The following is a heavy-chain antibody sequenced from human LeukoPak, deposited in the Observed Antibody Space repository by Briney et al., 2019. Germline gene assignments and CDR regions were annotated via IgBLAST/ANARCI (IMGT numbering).Heavy chain of an antibody. CDR1: GFTFSGYD. CDR2: ISSSGSTI. Sequence: GGSLRLSCAASGFTFSGYDISWIRQAPGKGLEWVSYISSSGSTIYYADSVKGRFTISTDNAKNSQYLQMNSLRADDTVVYYCAREYLMCTLFYYGMDVGGQGTTVTVYS. D-gene: IGHD3-10*01. CDR3: AREYLMCTLFYYGMDV. V-gene: IGHV3-11*01. J-gene: IGHJ6*01.